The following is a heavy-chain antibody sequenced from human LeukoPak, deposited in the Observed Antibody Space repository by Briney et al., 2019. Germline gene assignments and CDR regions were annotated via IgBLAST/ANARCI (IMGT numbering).Heavy chain of an antibody. CDR1: GFTFSSYW. Sequence: GGSLRLSCAASGFTFSSYWMTWVRQAPGKGLEWVANIKEDGSEKYYVDSVKGRFTISRDNVKNSLDLQMNSLRVEDTAVYYCASGAALDYWGQGTLATVSS. J-gene: IGHJ4*02. D-gene: IGHD4/OR15-4a*01. V-gene: IGHV3-7*01. CDR3: ASGAALDY. CDR2: IKEDGSEK.